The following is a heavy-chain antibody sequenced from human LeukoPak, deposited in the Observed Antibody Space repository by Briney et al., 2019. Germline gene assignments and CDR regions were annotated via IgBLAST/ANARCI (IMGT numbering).Heavy chain of an antibody. Sequence: SETLSLTCAVYGGSFSGYYWNWIRQPPGKGLEWIGEINHSGSTSYNPSFKSRVTISVDTSKNQFSLNLSSVTAADTAVYYCARRPRGLEWFFDYWGQGTLVTVSS. CDR3: ARRPRGLEWFFDY. V-gene: IGHV4-34*01. D-gene: IGHD3-3*01. CDR2: INHSGST. J-gene: IGHJ4*02. CDR1: GGSFSGYY.